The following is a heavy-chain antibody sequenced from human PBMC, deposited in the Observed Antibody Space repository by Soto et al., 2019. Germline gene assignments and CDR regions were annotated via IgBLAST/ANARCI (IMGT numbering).Heavy chain of an antibody. CDR3: ARDGNPDIVVVPAAYGFDY. CDR1: GFTFSSYS. D-gene: IGHD2-2*01. Sequence: GGSLRLSCAASGFTFSSYSMNWVRQAPGKGLEWVSYISSSSSTIYYADSVKGRFTISRDNAKNSLYLQMNSLRAEDTAVYYCARDGNPDIVVVPAAYGFDYWGQGTLVTVPQ. J-gene: IGHJ4*02. V-gene: IGHV3-48*01. CDR2: ISSSSSTI.